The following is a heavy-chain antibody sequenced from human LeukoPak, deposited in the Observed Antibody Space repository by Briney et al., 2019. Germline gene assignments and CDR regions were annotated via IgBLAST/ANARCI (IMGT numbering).Heavy chain of an antibody. J-gene: IGHJ4*02. V-gene: IGHV4-39*07. D-gene: IGHD5-18*01. Sequence: SETLSLTCTVSGGSVSSKNYDWGWIRQPPGKGLEWIGSIYYSGRTYYNPSLKSRVTILVDTSKNQFSLKLSSVTAADTAVYYCATSGIQTGYGYDYWGQGTLVTVSS. CDR3: ATSGIQTGYGYDY. CDR2: IYYSGRT. CDR1: GGSVSSKNYD.